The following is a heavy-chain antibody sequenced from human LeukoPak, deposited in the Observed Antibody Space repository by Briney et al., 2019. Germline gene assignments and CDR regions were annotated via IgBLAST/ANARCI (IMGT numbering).Heavy chain of an antibody. D-gene: IGHD3-10*01. CDR2: IYYSGST. Sequence: SETLSLTCTVPGGSISSYYWSWIRQPPGKGLEWIGYIYYSGSTNYNPSLKNRVTISVDTSKNQFSLKLSSVTAADTAVYYCARGDYYGSGSYYIGYWGQGTLVTVSS. CDR3: ARGDYYGSGSYYIGY. V-gene: IGHV4-59*01. J-gene: IGHJ4*02. CDR1: GGSISSYY.